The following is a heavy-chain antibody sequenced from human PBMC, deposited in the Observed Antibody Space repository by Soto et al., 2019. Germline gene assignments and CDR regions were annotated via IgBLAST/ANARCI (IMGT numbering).Heavy chain of an antibody. V-gene: IGHV3-48*02. D-gene: IGHD1-26*01. CDR3: ARDLRWGSKWYYYMDV. Sequence: EVQLVESGGGLVQPGGSLRLSCAASGFTISGNAMNWVRQAPGRGLVWVSYISSSSTNIHYADSVRGRFTISRDNAKNSLYLQMNSLRDEDTAVYRCARDLRWGSKWYYYMDVWGKGTTVTVSS. J-gene: IGHJ6*03. CDR1: GFTISGNA. CDR2: ISSSSTNI.